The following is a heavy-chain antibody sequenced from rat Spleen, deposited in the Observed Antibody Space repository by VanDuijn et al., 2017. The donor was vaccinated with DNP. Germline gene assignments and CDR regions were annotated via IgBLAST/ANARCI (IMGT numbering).Heavy chain of an antibody. V-gene: IGHV3-1*01. CDR3: ARGVVTGAMDA. Sequence: EVQLQESGSGLVKPSQSLSLTCSLTGYLITINYLGWIRKFPGSKMEYIGHISYSGGTNYNPSLKSRISITRDTSKNQFFLQLNSVSTEDTATYYCARGVVTGAMDAWGQGTSVTVSS. CDR2: ISYSGGT. D-gene: IGHD1-1*01. J-gene: IGHJ4*01. CDR1: GYLITINY.